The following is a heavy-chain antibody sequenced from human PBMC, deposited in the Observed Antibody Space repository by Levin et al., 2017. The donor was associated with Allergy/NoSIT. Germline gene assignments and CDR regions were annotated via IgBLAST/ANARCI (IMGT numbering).Heavy chain of an antibody. CDR2: IYYSGST. CDR1: GGSISSSSYY. D-gene: IGHD2-2*01. J-gene: IGHJ6*02. V-gene: IGHV4-39*01. CDR3: ARQGGYCSSTSCYYYYGMDV. Sequence: KASETLSLTCTVSGGSISSSSYYWGWIRQPPGKGLEWIGSIYYSGSTYYNPSLKSRVTISVDTSKNQFSLKLSSVTAADTAVYYCARQGGYCSSTSCYYYYGMDVWGQGTTVTVSS.